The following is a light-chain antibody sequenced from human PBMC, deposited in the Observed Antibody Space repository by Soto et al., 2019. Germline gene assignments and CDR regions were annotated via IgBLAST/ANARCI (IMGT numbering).Light chain of an antibody. CDR3: QTWGTGIHVV. Sequence: QLVLTQSPSASASLGASVKLTCTLSSWHSSYAIAWHQQQPEKGPRYLMKLNSDGSHSKGDGIPDRFSGSSSGAERYLTISSLQSEDEADYYCQTWGTGIHVVLGGGTKLTVL. V-gene: IGLV4-69*01. J-gene: IGLJ2*01. CDR1: SWHSSYA. CDR2: LNSDGSH.